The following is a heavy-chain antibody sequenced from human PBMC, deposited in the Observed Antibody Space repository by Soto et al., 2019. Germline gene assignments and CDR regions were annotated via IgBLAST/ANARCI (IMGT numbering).Heavy chain of an antibody. J-gene: IGHJ4*02. CDR3: ARMVVVAATVYYFDY. Sequence: SETLSLTCTVSGGSISSGVYYWSWIRHHPGKGLEWIGYIYYSGSTYYNPSLKSRVTISVDTSKNQFSLKLSSVTAADTAVYYCARMVVVAATVYYFDYWGQGTLVTVSS. CDR1: GGSISSGVYY. V-gene: IGHV4-31*03. D-gene: IGHD2-15*01. CDR2: IYYSGST.